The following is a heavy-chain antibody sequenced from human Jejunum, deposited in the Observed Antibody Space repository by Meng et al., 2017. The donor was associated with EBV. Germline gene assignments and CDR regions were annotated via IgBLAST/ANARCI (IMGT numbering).Heavy chain of an antibody. CDR1: GFTFNSHT. CDR2: ITDSGGST. J-gene: IGHJ5*02. V-gene: IGHV3-23*04. Sequence: EGQLVDSGGGLVQPWGSLRLSCAASGFTFNSHTMSWVRQAPGKGLEWVSAITDSGGSTYYTDSVKGRFTISRDNSKNTLYLQMNSLRAEDTAVYYCAKLTRAWGQGTLVTVSS. CDR3: AKLTRA.